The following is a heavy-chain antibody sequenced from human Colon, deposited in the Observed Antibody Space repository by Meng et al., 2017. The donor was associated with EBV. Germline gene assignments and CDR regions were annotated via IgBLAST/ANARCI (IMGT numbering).Heavy chain of an antibody. Sequence: VAALVLVEPSQTPSSTCSVCGVSFHSGDYYWSWIRQPPGKGLEWIGYSYYTWSTYYNPSLKSRVTISMDTSKNQFSLRLSSVTAADTAVYYCARNYYFDYWGQGTLVTVSS. J-gene: IGHJ4*02. CDR2: SYYTWST. CDR1: GVSFHSGDYY. V-gene: IGHV4-30-4*01. CDR3: ARNYYFDY.